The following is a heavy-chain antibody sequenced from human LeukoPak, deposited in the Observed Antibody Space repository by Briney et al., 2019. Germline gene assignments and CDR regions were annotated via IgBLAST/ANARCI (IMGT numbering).Heavy chain of an antibody. D-gene: IGHD4-23*01. Sequence: ASVKVSCKASGYTFTSYGISWVRQAPGQGLERMGWISAYNGNTNYAQKLQGRVTMTTDTSTSTAYMELRSLRSDDTAVYYCARILPPYHYGGNTPDFDYWGQGTLVTVSS. CDR3: ARILPPYHYGGNTPDFDY. CDR2: ISAYNGNT. CDR1: GYTFTSYG. V-gene: IGHV1-18*01. J-gene: IGHJ4*02.